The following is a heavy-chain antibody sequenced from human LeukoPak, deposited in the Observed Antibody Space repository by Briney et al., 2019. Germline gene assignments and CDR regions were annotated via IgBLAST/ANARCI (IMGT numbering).Heavy chain of an antibody. CDR3: AIDHPTVTKA. CDR1: GYSISSGYY. V-gene: IGHV4-38-2*02. D-gene: IGHD4-11*01. CDR2: IYHSGPT. J-gene: IGHJ5*02. Sequence: PSETLSLTCTVSGYSISSGYYWGWTRPRAGKGVVWFGSIYHSGPTYYHPSLNNRVTISVHTSKNQFSLKLSSVTAADTAVYYCAIDHPTVTKAWGQGTLVTVSS.